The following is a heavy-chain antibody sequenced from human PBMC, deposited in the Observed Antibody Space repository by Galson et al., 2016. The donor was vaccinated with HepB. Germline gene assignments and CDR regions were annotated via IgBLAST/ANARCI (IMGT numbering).Heavy chain of an antibody. CDR3: ARTEFGVVGTTTSIAGY. CDR2: IYQSGST. V-gene: IGHV4-4*02. D-gene: IGHD1-26*01. CDR1: GGSISNGHW. Sequence: TLSLTCAVSGGSISNGHWWSWVRQPPEKGLEWIGEIYQSGSTNYNPSLKSRVTISLDKSKNQFSLNLSSVTAADTAVYYCARTEFGVVGTTTSIAGYWGQGTLVTVSS. J-gene: IGHJ4*02.